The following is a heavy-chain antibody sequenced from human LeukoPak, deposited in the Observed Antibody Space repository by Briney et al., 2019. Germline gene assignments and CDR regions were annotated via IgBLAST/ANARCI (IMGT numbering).Heavy chain of an antibody. CDR3: TSRVATTNDY. J-gene: IGHJ4*02. CDR2: VKTRTDGETT. D-gene: IGHD5-24*01. V-gene: IGHV3-15*01. Sequence: PGGSLRLSCAASGFTFNNAWMNWVRQAPGKGLEWVGRVKTRTDGETTDHSAPVKGRFIISRDDSKNTLYLQMNSLMTEDTAVHCTSRVATTNDYWGQGTLVTVSS. CDR1: GFTFNNAW.